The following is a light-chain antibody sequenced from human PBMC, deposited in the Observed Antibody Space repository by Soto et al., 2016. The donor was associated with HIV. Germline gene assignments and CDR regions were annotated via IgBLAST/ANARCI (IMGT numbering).Light chain of an antibody. CDR3: QKYNSVPYT. Sequence: DIQMTQSPSSLSASVGDRVTITCRARQGISNYLARYQQKPGKVPKLLIYSASTLQSGVPSRFSGSGSGTDFMFTISSLQPDDVATYYCQKYNSVPYTFGQGTKLEIK. CDR2: SAS. V-gene: IGKV1-27*01. J-gene: IGKJ2*01. CDR1: QGISNY.